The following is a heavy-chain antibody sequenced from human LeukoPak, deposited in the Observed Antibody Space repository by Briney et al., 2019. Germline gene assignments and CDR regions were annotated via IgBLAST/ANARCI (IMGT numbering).Heavy chain of an antibody. V-gene: IGHV4-4*02. D-gene: IGHD3-22*01. Sequence: NPSETLSLTCAVSGGSISSSNWWSWVRQPPGKGLEWIGEIYHSGSTNYNPSLKSRVTISVDKSKNQFSLKLSSVTAADTAVYYCARGTNYYDRSGYYLLKYYFDYWSQATLVTVSS. CDR1: GGSISSSNW. CDR2: IYHSGST. CDR3: ARGTNYYDRSGYYLLKYYFDY. J-gene: IGHJ4*02.